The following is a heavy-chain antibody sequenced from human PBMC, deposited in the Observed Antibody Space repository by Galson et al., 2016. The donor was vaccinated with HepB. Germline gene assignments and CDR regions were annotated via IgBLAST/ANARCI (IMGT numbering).Heavy chain of an antibody. D-gene: IGHD1/OR15-1a*01. V-gene: IGHV1-2*02. CDR3: ARDRTKQQESRVAVGAGMGV. Sequence: SVKVSCKASGYTFNDYYMHWVRQAPGQGLEWMGWINPRSGGTRFAQKFQGRVTMTRDTSLTTVFLGLSSLRSDDTAVYYCARDRTKQQESRVAVGAGMGVWGKGTTVTVSS. CDR2: INPRSGGT. CDR1: GYTFNDYY. J-gene: IGHJ6*04.